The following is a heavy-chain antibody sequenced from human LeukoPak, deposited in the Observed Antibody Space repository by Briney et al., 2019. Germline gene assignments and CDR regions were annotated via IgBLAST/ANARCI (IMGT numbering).Heavy chain of an antibody. D-gene: IGHD1-20*01. CDR3: ARSASRYNWNGELDY. CDR1: GYSISSGYY. CDR2: IYHSGST. J-gene: IGHJ4*02. Sequence: SETLSLTCTVSGYSISSGYYCGWIRQPPGNGLEWIGSIYHSGSTYYNPSLKSRVTISVDTSKNQFSLKLSSVTAADTAVYYCARSASRYNWNGELDYWGQGTLVTVSS. V-gene: IGHV4-38-2*02.